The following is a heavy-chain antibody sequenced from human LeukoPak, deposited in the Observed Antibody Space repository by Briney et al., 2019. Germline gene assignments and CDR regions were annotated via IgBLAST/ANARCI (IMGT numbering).Heavy chain of an antibody. CDR1: GGSISSGSYY. CDR2: IYTSGST. V-gene: IGHV4-61*02. Sequence: SETLSLTCTVSGGSISSGSYYWSWIRQPAGKGLEWIGRIYTSGSTNYNPSLKSRVTISVDTSKNRFSLKLSSVTAADTAVYYCASFRYGDYAYFDYWGQGTLVTVSS. CDR3: ASFRYGDYAYFDY. J-gene: IGHJ4*02. D-gene: IGHD4-17*01.